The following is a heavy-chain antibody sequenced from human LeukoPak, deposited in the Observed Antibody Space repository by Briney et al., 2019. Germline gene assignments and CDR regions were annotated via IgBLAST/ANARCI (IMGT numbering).Heavy chain of an antibody. CDR2: TKQDGSEK. V-gene: IGHV3-7*03. CDR3: ARGFGGNSEC. CDR1: GFTLSTSW. Sequence: GSLRLSCAASGFTLSTSWMHWVRQAPGKGLEWVANTKQDGSEKYYADSVRGRFTISRDNAKNSLYLQMSSLRAEDTAVYYCARGFGGNSECWGQGTLVTVSS. J-gene: IGHJ4*02. D-gene: IGHD4-23*01.